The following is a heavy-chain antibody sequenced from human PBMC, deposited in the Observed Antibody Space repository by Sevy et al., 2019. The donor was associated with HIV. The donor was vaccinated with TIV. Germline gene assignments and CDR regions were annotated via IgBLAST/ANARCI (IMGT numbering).Heavy chain of an antibody. Sequence: GGSLRLSCTSSGFTFGDYAMSWFRQAPGKGLEWVAFIRRNSHEPYGGTTEYAASVKGRFTISRDDSKDIAYLQMNSLITEDTAVYYCTRALATADTPEYYFDYWGQGILVTVSS. J-gene: IGHJ4*02. V-gene: IGHV3-49*03. D-gene: IGHD5-12*01. CDR2: IRRNSHEPYGGTT. CDR3: TRALATADTPEYYFDY. CDR1: GFTFGDYA.